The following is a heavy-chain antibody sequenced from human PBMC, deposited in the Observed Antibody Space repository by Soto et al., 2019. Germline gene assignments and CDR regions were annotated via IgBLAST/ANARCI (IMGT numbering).Heavy chain of an antibody. D-gene: IGHD6-13*01. CDR1: GYSFTSYW. J-gene: IGHJ6*02. Sequence: PGESLKISCKGSGYSFTSYWISWVRQMPGKGLEWMGRIDPSDSYTNYSPSFQGHVTISADKSISTAYLQWSSLKASDTAMYYCARHKIQQAAGTLLRVDGMDVWGQGTTVTVSS. CDR3: ARHKIQQAAGTLLRVDGMDV. V-gene: IGHV5-10-1*01. CDR2: IDPSDSYT.